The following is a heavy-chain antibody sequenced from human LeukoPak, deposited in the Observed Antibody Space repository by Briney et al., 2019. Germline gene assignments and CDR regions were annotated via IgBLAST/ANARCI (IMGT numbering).Heavy chain of an antibody. CDR1: GYTFTSYG. CDR3: ARPSSTSSARNYYYYGMDV. Sequence: ASVKVSGKASGYTFTSYGISWVRQAPGQGLEWMGWISAYNGNTKYAQKLQGRVTMTTDTSTSTAYMELRSLRSDDTAVYYCARPSSTSSARNYYYYGMDVWGQGTTVTVSS. CDR2: ISAYNGNT. J-gene: IGHJ6*02. D-gene: IGHD2-2*01. V-gene: IGHV1-18*01.